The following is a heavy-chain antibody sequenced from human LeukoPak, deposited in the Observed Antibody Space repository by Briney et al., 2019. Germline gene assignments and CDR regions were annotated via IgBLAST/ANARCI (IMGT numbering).Heavy chain of an antibody. V-gene: IGHV3-21*01. CDR1: GFTFSSYS. J-gene: IGHJ6*02. CDR2: ISSSSSYI. D-gene: IGHD6-19*01. Sequence: GGSLRLSCAASGFTFSSYSMNWVRQAPGKGLEWVSSISSSSSYIYYADSVKGRFTISRDNAKNSLYLQMNSLRAEDTAVYYCARDLFSVASRGMDVWGQGTTVTVSS. CDR3: ARDLFSVASRGMDV.